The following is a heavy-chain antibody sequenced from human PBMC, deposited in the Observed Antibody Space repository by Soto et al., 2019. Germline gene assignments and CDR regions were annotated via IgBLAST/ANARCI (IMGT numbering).Heavy chain of an antibody. V-gene: IGHV1-69*12. J-gene: IGHJ4*02. CDR1: GGTFSSYA. Sequence: QVQLVQSGAEVKKPWSSVKVSCKASGGTFSSYAISWVRQAPGQGLEWMGGIIPIFGTAKYAQKFQGRVTITADESTSTAYMELSSVRSEDTAVYYCARDAVPGYGDYHLDYWGQGTLVTVSS. CDR2: IIPIFGTA. D-gene: IGHD4-17*01. CDR3: ARDAVPGYGDYHLDY.